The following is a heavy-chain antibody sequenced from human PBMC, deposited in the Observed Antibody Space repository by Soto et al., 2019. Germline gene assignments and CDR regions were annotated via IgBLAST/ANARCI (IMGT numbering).Heavy chain of an antibody. CDR2: IIPILGIA. D-gene: IGHD3-9*01. J-gene: IGHJ5*02. V-gene: IGHV1-69*02. CDR3: ARGRLFDPRSWFDP. Sequence: QVQLVQSGAEVKKPGSSVKVSCKASGGTFSSYTISWVRQAPGQGLAWLGRIIPILGIANYAQKFQGRVTITSDKSTSTAYMELSSLRSEDTAVYYCARGRLFDPRSWFDPWGQGTLVTVSS. CDR1: GGTFSSYT.